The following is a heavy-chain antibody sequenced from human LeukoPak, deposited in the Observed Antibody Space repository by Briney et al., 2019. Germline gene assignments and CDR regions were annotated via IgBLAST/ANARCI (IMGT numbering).Heavy chain of an antibody. Sequence: GESLKISCKGSGYSFTSYWIGWVRQMPGKGLEWMGIIYPGDSDTRYSPSFQGQVTISADKSISTAYLQWSSLKASDTAMYYCARVGGTFVGPYDAFDIWGQGTMVTVSS. CDR1: GYSFTSYW. V-gene: IGHV5-51*01. CDR3: ARVGGTFVGPYDAFDI. D-gene: IGHD2/OR15-2a*01. J-gene: IGHJ3*02. CDR2: IYPGDSDT.